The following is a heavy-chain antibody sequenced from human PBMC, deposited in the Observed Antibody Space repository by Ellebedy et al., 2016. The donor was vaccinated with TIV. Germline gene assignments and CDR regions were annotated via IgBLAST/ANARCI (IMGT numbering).Heavy chain of an antibody. Sequence: PGGSLRLSCAASGFTLSSYSMNWVRQAPGKGLEWVSSISSTSTYIYYADSVKGRFTISRDNAKNSLYLQMNSLRAEDTAVYYCARDSVYGSGSYCLDNWGQGTLVTVSS. CDR2: ISSTSTYI. V-gene: IGHV3-21*01. CDR3: ARDSVYGSGSYCLDN. J-gene: IGHJ4*02. D-gene: IGHD3-10*01. CDR1: GFTLSSYS.